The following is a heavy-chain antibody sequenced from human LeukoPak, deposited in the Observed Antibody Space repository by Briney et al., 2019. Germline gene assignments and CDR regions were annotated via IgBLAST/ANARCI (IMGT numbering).Heavy chain of an antibody. Sequence: PGGSLRLSCAASGFTVSNNYMTWVRQTPGKGLEWVAVISFDGSNKYYADSVKGRFTISRDNSKNTLYLQMNSLRAEDTAVYYCAKGGSGSGWNYFDYWGQGTLVTVSS. CDR1: GFTVSNNY. CDR3: AKGGSGSGWNYFDY. CDR2: ISFDGSNK. D-gene: IGHD6-19*01. J-gene: IGHJ4*02. V-gene: IGHV3-30*18.